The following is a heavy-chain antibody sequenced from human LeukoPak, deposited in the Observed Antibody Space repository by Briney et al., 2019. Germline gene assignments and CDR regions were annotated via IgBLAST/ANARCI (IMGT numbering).Heavy chain of an antibody. CDR2: ISYDGSNK. CDR1: GFSFSSYG. Sequence: GESLRLSCAASGFSFSSYGMHWVRQAPGKGLEWVAVISYDGSNKYYADSVKGRFTISRDNSKNTLYLQMNSLRAEDTAVYYCAKDRGGSCSDWGQGTLVTVSS. D-gene: IGHD2-15*01. J-gene: IGHJ4*02. V-gene: IGHV3-30*18. CDR3: AKDRGGSCSD.